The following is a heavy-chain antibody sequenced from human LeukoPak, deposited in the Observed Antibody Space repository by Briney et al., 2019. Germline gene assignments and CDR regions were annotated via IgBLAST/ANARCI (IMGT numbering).Heavy chain of an antibody. V-gene: IGHV1-8*01. D-gene: IGHD2-2*02. CDR1: GYTFTNYD. Sequence: ASVTVSFKASGYTFTNYDINWVRQATGQGLAWMGWMNPNSGNTGYAQKFQGRVTMTRNTSISTAYMELSSLRSEDTAVYYCARGALPADCSSTSCYTGYYYYYGMDVWGQGTTVTVSS. CDR3: ARGALPADCSSTSCYTGYYYYYGMDV. CDR2: MNPNSGNT. J-gene: IGHJ6*02.